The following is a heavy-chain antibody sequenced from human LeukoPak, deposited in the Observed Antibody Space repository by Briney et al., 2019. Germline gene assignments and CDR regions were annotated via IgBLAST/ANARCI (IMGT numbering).Heavy chain of an antibody. CDR1: GGPFSGYA. CDR2: IISIFETV. Sequence: SVKVSCKASGGPFSGYAISWVRQAPGQGLEWMGGIISIFETVNYAQKFQDRVSITTDESTNTTYMELSSLTSEDTAVYYCATDRQVAGLLDYWGQGTLVTVSS. CDR3: ATDRQVAGLLDY. V-gene: IGHV1-69*05. J-gene: IGHJ4*02. D-gene: IGHD6-19*01.